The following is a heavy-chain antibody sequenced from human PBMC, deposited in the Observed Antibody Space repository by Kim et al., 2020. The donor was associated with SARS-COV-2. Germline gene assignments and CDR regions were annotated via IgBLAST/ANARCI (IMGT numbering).Heavy chain of an antibody. CDR3: AKDRGMVGVGGTDAFEI. D-gene: IGHD2-8*01. V-gene: IGHV3-23*01. J-gene: IGHJ3*02. Sequence: KARFTISRKTSKNTLYLQMNSLRAEDTAVYYCAKDRGMVGVGGTDAFEIWGQETMVTVSS.